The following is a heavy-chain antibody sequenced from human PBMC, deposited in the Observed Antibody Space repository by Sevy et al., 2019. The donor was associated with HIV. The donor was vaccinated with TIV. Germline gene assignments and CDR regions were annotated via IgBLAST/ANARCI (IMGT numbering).Heavy chain of an antibody. Sequence: GGSLRISCAASGFIFTNYGMHWVRQAPGKGLEWVAVISHDGSLKYYADSVRGRVTISRDSSKNTVSLQMNSLRLEDTAVYYCAKGSRATGSAFDIRGQGTMVTVSS. D-gene: IGHD2-15*01. J-gene: IGHJ3*02. CDR3: AKGSRATGSAFDI. CDR1: GFIFTNYG. CDR2: ISHDGSLK. V-gene: IGHV3-30*18.